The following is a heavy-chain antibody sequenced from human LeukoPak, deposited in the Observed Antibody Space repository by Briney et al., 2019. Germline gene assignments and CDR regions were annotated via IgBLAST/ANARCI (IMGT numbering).Heavy chain of an antibody. D-gene: IGHD6-19*01. V-gene: IGHV3-15*01. J-gene: IGHJ4*02. CDR3: TTVTIAVAGTLG. CDR2: IKSKTDGGTT. Sequence: GGSLRLSCAASGFTFSNAWMSWVRQAPGKGLEWVGRIKSKTDGGTTDYAAPVKGRFTISRDDSEDTLYMQMNSLKTKDTAVYYCTTVTIAVAGTLGWGQGTLVTVSS. CDR1: GFTFSNAW.